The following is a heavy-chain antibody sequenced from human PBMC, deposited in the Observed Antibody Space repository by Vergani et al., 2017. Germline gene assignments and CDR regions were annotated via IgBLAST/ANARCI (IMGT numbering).Heavy chain of an antibody. D-gene: IGHD1-20*01. V-gene: IGHV4-61*02. CDR1: GGSISSGSYY. CDR2: IYTSGST. Sequence: QVQLQESGPGLVKPSQTLSLTCTVSGGSISSGSYYWSWIRQPAGKGLEWIGRIYTSGSTNYNPSLKSRVTISVDTSKNQFSLKLSSVTAADAAVYYCARSGNWNYGMDVWGQGTTVTVSS. CDR3: ARSGNWNYGMDV. J-gene: IGHJ6*02.